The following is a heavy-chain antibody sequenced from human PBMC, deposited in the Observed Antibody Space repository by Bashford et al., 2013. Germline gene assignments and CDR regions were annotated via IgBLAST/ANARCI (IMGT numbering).Heavy chain of an antibody. CDR3: HSHTDWLLYASNGMDV. Sequence: ASVKVSCKASGYTFTSYDINWVRQATGQGLEWMGWMNPNSGNTGYAQKFQGRVTMTRNTSISTAYMELSSLRSEDTAVYYCHSHTDWLLYASNGMDVWGKGTTVTVSS. J-gene: IGHJ6*04. D-gene: IGHD3/OR15-3a*01. CDR1: GYTFTSYD. CDR2: MNPNSGNT. V-gene: IGHV1-8*01.